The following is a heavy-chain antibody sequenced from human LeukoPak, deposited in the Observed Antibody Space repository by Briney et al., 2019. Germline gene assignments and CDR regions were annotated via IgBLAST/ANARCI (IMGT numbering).Heavy chain of an antibody. V-gene: IGHV4-59*01. CDR3: ARGRSYFAY. CDR2: IYYSGST. J-gene: IGHJ4*02. Sequence: SETLSLTCAVYGGSFSGYYWSWLRQPPGKGLEWIGYIYYSGSTNYNPSLKSRVTISVDTSKNQFSLKLSSVTAADTAVYDCARGRSYFAYWGQGTLVTVSS. CDR1: GGSFSGYY.